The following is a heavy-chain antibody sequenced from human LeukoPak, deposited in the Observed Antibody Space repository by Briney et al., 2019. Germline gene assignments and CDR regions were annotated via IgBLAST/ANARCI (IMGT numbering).Heavy chain of an antibody. J-gene: IGHJ4*02. D-gene: IGHD3-3*01. CDR1: GGYIRSSSYY. V-gene: IGHV4-39*01. CDR3: ARHPTIFGVVIMWYYFDY. CDR2: IYYSGST. Sequence: PSETLFHNCTVSGGYIRSSSYYWGWIRQPPGKGLEWIGSIYYSGSTYYNPSLKSRVTISVDTSKNQFSLKLSSVTAADTAVYYCARHPTIFGVVIMWYYFDYWGQGTLVTVSS.